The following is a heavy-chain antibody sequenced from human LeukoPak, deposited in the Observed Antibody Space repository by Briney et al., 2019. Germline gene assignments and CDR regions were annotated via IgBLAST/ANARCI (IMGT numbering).Heavy chain of an antibody. CDR2: INPSGGST. J-gene: IGHJ6*02. D-gene: IGHD2-21*02. CDR3: ASAYCGGDCYSPEEEYYYYGMDV. V-gene: IGHV1-46*01. Sequence: ASVKVSCKASGYTFTSYYMHWVRQAPGQGLEWMGIINPSGGSTSYAQKFQGRVTMTRDTSTSTVYMELSSLRSEDTAVYYCASAYCGGDCYSPEEEYYYYGMDVWGQGTTVTVSS. CDR1: GYTFTSYY.